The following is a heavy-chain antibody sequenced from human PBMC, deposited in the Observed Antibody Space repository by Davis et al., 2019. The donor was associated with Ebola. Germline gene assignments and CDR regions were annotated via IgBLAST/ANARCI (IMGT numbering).Heavy chain of an antibody. V-gene: IGHV1-2*02. D-gene: IGHD2-2*01. Sequence: AASVKVSCKASGYTFTGYYMHWVRQAPGQGLEWMGWINPNSGGTNYAQKFQGRVTMTRATSISTAYMELSRLRSDDTAVYYCARDIVVVPAAQYYYYGMDVWGQGTTVTVSS. CDR3: ARDIVVVPAAQYYYYGMDV. J-gene: IGHJ6*02. CDR1: GYTFTGYY. CDR2: INPNSGGT.